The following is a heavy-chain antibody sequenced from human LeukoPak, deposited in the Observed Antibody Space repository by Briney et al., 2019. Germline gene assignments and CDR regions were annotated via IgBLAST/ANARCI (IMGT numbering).Heavy chain of an antibody. CDR3: ARAAQSELPSGLFDY. V-gene: IGHV1-2*02. CDR2: INPNSGGT. Sequence: GGSLKVSCKASGYTFSSYCMHWVRQAPGQGLEWMGWINPNSGGTNYAQKFQGRVTMTRDTSISTAYMELSRLRSDDTAVYYCARAAQSELPSGLFDYWGQGTLVTVSS. D-gene: IGHD1-26*01. CDR1: GYTFSSYC. J-gene: IGHJ4*02.